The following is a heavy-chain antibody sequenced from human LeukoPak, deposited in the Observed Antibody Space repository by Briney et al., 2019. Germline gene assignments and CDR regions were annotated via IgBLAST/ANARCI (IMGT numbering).Heavy chain of an antibody. CDR3: ARAPRVAGSYY. D-gene: IGHD6-19*01. CDR2: INHSGST. V-gene: IGHV4-30-4*01. J-gene: IGHJ4*02. CDR1: GGSISSGDYY. Sequence: SETLSLTCTVSGGSISSGDYYWSWIRQPPGKGLEWIGEINHSGSTNYNPSLKSRVTISVDTSKNQFSLKLSSVTAADTAVYYCARAPRVAGSYYWGQGTLVTVSS.